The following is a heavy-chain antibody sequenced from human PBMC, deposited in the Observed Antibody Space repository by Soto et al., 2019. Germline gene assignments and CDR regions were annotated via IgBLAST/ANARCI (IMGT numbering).Heavy chain of an antibody. V-gene: IGHV3-7*01. Sequence: GEPLRLSCAASGFTLSSYWMSWVRQAPGKGLEWVANIKQDGSEKYYVDYVKGRFTISRDNAKNSLYLQMNSLRADDTAVYYCAREQIQWLPQFDYCAQGT. J-gene: IGHJ4*02. CDR1: GFTLSSYW. CDR2: IKQDGSEK. CDR3: AREQIQWLPQFDY. D-gene: IGHD6-19*01.